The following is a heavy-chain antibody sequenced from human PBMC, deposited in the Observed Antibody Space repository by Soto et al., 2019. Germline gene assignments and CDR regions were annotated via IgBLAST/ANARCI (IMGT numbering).Heavy chain of an antibody. J-gene: IGHJ6*01. Sequence: EVQLLESGGGLVQPGGSLRLSCAASGFTFSSYAMSWVRQAPGKGLEWVSAISGSGGSTYYADSVKGRFTISRDNSKNTLYLQMNSLRAEDTAVYYCAKDLIRDIVVVPAARYYYYYYGMDVW. V-gene: IGHV3-23*01. CDR2: ISGSGGST. D-gene: IGHD2-2*01. CDR1: GFTFSSYA. CDR3: AKDLIRDIVVVPAARYYYYYYGMDV.